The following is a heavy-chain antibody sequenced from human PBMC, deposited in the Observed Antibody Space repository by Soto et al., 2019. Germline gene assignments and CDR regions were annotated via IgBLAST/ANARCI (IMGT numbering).Heavy chain of an antibody. Sequence: QVQLVESGGGVVQPGRSLRLSCAASGFTFSSYGMHWVRQAPGKGLEWVAVISYDGRNKYYADSVKGRFTISRDNSKNKLYLQMNSLRAEYTAVYYCAKDLRELGAFDIWGQGTMVTVSS. CDR1: GFTFSSYG. V-gene: IGHV3-30*18. J-gene: IGHJ3*02. CDR3: AKDLRELGAFDI. D-gene: IGHD1-26*01. CDR2: ISYDGRNK.